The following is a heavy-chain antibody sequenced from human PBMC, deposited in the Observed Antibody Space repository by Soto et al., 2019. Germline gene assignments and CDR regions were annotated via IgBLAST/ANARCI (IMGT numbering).Heavy chain of an antibody. CDR2: INAGNGNT. D-gene: IGHD2-8*01. CDR3: ARGGCTNGVCPFDY. V-gene: IGHV1-3*01. Sequence: GASVKVSCKASGYTFTSYAMHWVRQAPGQRLEWMGWINAGNGNTKYSQKFQGRVTITRGTSASTAYMELSSLRSEDTAVYYCARGGCTNGVCPFDYWGQGTLVTVSS. J-gene: IGHJ4*02. CDR1: GYTFTSYA.